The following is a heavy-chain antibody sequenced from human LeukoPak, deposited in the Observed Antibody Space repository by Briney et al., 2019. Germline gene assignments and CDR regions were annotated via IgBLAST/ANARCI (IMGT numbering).Heavy chain of an antibody. J-gene: IGHJ6*04. CDR1: GYSISGDYY. V-gene: IGHV4-61*08. CDR2: IYYSGST. D-gene: IGHD3-22*01. CDR3: ARDLGAYYYYDSSSYYSPMDV. Sequence: SETLSLTCTVSGYSISGDYYWSWIRQPPGKGLEWIGYIYYSGSTNYNPSLKSRVTISVDTSKNQFSLKLSSVTAADTAVYYCARDLGAYYYYDSSSYYSPMDVWGKGTTVTVSS.